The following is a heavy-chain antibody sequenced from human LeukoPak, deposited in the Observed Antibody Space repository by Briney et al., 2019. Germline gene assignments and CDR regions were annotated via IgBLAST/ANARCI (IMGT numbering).Heavy chain of an antibody. CDR1: GFTFSSYG. CDR3: AKEVISVYGDYAIHFDY. Sequence: GGSLRLSCAASGFTFSSYGMHWVRQAPGKGLEWVAVISYDGSNKYYADSVKGRFTISRDNSKNTLYLQMNSLRAEDTAVYYCAKEVISVYGDYAIHFDYWGQGTLVTVSS. D-gene: IGHD4-17*01. V-gene: IGHV3-30*18. J-gene: IGHJ4*02. CDR2: ISYDGSNK.